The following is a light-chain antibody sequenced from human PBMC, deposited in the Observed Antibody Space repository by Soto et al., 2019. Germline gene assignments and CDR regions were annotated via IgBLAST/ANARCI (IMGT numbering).Light chain of an antibody. J-gene: IGKJ1*01. CDR3: QQYKSDFRT. CDR2: KAS. CDR1: QTISSW. Sequence: DIQMTQSPSTLSVSVGDRVTITCLASQTISSWLSWYQQKPGKAPKLLIYKASTLKSGVPSRFSGSGSGTEFTLTISSLQPDDFATYYCQQYKSDFRTFGQGTKVDI. V-gene: IGKV1-5*03.